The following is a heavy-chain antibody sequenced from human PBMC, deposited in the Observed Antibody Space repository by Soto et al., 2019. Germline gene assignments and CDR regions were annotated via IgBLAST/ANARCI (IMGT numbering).Heavy chain of an antibody. D-gene: IGHD3-10*01. CDR1: GLTFSSYG. CDR3: ARDRQYGSGYGMDV. Sequence: GGSLRLSCAASGLTFSSYGMHWVRQTPGKGLEWVAVTWYDGSNKYYADSVKGRFTISRDNSKNTLYLQMNSLRAEDTAVYYCARDRQYGSGYGMDVWGQGTTVTVSS. CDR2: TWYDGSNK. J-gene: IGHJ6*02. V-gene: IGHV3-33*01.